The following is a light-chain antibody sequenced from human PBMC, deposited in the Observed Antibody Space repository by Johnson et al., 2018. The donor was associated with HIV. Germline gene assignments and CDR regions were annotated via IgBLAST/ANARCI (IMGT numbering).Light chain of an antibody. CDR1: ISDVVNYA. CDR3: GTWDSSLSAYV. V-gene: IGLV1-51*01. J-gene: IGLJ1*01. Sequence: QSVLTQPPSVSAAPGQKVTISCSGGISDVVNYAASWCHRLPGTAPKLLIYDNNKRPSGIPDRFSGSKSGPSATLGITGLQTGDEADYYCGTWDSSLSAYVFGTGTKVTVL. CDR2: DNN.